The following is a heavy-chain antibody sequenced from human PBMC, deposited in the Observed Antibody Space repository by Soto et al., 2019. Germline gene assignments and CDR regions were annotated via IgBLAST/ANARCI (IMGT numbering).Heavy chain of an antibody. D-gene: IGHD3-10*01. CDR3: GRQYYYGSGSHPGGIDY. J-gene: IGHJ4*02. V-gene: IGHV4-39*01. CDR2: IYYSGTT. CDR1: GGSISSSSYY. Sequence: SETLSLTCTVSGGSISSSSYYWGWIRQPPGKGLEWIRSIYYSGTTYYKPSLKSRVTISVDTSKNEFSLKLSSVTAADTAVYCCGRQYYYGSGSHPGGIDYWGQGTLVTVSS.